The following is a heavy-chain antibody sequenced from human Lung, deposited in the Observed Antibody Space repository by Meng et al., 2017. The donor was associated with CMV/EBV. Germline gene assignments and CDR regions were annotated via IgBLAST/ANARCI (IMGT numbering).Heavy chain of an antibody. D-gene: IGHD5-24*01. Sequence: ASVKVSCKASGYTFTGYYMHWVRQAPGQGLEWMGWINPNSGGTNYAQKFQGRVTMTRDTSISTAYMELSRLRSDDTAVYYCARGSFRDGYNRPLGYWGQGXLVTVSS. V-gene: IGHV1-2*02. CDR3: ARGSFRDGYNRPLGY. CDR1: GYTFTGYY. J-gene: IGHJ4*02. CDR2: INPNSGGT.